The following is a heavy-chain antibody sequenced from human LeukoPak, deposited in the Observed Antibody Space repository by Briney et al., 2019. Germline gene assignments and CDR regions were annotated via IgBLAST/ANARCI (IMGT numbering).Heavy chain of an antibody. D-gene: IGHD3-10*01. CDR3: AREDYYGSGSIDYFDY. J-gene: IGHJ4*02. CDR2: IYTSGST. CDR1: GGSISSYY. Sequence: SETLSLTCTVSGGSISSYYWSWIRQPAGKGLEWIGRIYTSGSTNYNPSLKSRVTMSVDTSKNQFSLKLSSVTAADTAVYYCAREDYYGSGSIDYFDYWGQGTLVTVSS. V-gene: IGHV4-4*07.